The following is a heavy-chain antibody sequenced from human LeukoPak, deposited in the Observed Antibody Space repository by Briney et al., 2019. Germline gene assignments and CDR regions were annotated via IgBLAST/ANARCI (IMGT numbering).Heavy chain of an antibody. J-gene: IGHJ5*02. CDR3: ARVVYWFDP. CDR1: GFTFSSYW. V-gene: IGHV3-7*04. Sequence: GGSLRLSCAASGFTFSSYWMTWVRQAPGKGLKWVANIKEDGSQKYYMDSVKGRFTISRDNAKNSLYLQMNRLRAEDTAVYYCARVVYWFDPWGQGTLVTVSS. CDR2: IKEDGSQK.